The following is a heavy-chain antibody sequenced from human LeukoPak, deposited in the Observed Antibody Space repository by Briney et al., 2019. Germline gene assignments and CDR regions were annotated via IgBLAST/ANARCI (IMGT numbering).Heavy chain of an antibody. CDR1: DDSITIYY. CDR3: ARGRVSSSSWYSTYYYYFYMDV. V-gene: IGHV4-59*01. J-gene: IGHJ6*03. D-gene: IGHD6-13*01. CDR2: IDHTGST. Sequence: SETLSLTCTVSDDSITIYYWTWIRQPPGKGLEWIGYIDHTGSTNYNPSPNSLVTISRDTSKNHFSLELSSVTAADTAVYFCARGRVSSSSWYSTYYYYFYMDVWGKGTTVTISS.